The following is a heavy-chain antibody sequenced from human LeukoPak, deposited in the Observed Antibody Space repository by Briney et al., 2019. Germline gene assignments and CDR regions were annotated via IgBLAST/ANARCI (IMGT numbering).Heavy chain of an antibody. V-gene: IGHV3-7*01. CDR2: IKQDGGEE. Sequence: GGSLRLSCAASGFTFSSYAMSWVRQASGKRPEWVANIKQDGGEEYYVDSVKGRFTISRDNAQNSLYLQMNSLRAEDTAVYYCARDKVVGATYFDFWGQGTLVTVSS. CDR1: GFTFSSYA. J-gene: IGHJ4*02. D-gene: IGHD1-26*01. CDR3: ARDKVVGATYFDF.